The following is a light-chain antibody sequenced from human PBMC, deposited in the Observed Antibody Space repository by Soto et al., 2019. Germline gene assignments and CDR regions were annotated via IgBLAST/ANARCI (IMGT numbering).Light chain of an antibody. CDR1: SGIDVASYT. Sequence: QAVVTQPSSLSASPGASASLTCTLRSGIDVASYTIYWFQQRPGSPPRYLLNYKSDSDKQQGSGVPSRFSGSKDASANAGILLIAGLQSEDEADYYWMIWHRSTWVFGGGTKLTVL. CDR2: YKSDSDK. V-gene: IGLV5-45*03. CDR3: MIWHRSTWV. J-gene: IGLJ3*02.